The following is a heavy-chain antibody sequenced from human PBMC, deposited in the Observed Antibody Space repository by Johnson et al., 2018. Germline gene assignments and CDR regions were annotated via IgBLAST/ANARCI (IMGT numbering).Heavy chain of an antibody. CDR3: ARKYSWNDGTFYYYMDV. CDR2: ISYDGSNK. Sequence: VQLLESGGGVVQXGESXRLXCAASGFTFSHYAMHWLRQAPGKGLEWVAVISYDGSNKYYADSVKGRFTISRANSKNTLYLQMNSLRAEETAVCYCARKYSWNDGTFYYYMDVWGKGTTVTVSS. V-gene: IGHV3-30-3*01. CDR1: GFTFSHYA. J-gene: IGHJ6*03. D-gene: IGHD1-1*01.